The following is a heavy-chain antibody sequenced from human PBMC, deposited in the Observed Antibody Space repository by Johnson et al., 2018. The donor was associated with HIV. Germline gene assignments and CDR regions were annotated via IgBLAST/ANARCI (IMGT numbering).Heavy chain of an antibody. CDR2: IWYDGGNK. J-gene: IGHJ3*02. D-gene: IGHD6-13*01. CDR1: GFTFSSYG. Sequence: QVQLVESGGGVVQPGRSLRLSCAASGFTFSSYGMHWVRQAPGKGLEWVAVIWYDGGNKYYADSVKGRFTVSRDNSKNTLYLQMNNVRAEDTAVYYCAKDWAYSSSWYDEGLAFDIWGQGTMVTVSS. V-gene: IGHV3-33*06. CDR3: AKDWAYSSSWYDEGLAFDI.